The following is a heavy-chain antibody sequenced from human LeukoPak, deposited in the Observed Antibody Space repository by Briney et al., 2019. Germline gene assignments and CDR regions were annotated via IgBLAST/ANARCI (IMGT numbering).Heavy chain of an antibody. CDR3: ATNTIFGVVTKENYYYYYMPV. CDR1: GGSISSYY. CDR2: IYYSGST. J-gene: IGHJ6*03. D-gene: IGHD3-3*01. Sequence: SETLSLTCTVSGGSISSYYWSWIRQPPGKGLEWIGYIYYSGSTNYNPSLKSRVTISVDTSKNQFSLKLSSVTAADTAVYYCATNTIFGVVTKENYYYYYMPVWGKVTTVTVSS. V-gene: IGHV4-59*08.